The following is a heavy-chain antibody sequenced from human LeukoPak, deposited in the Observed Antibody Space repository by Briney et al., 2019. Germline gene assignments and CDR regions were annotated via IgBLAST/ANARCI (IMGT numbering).Heavy chain of an antibody. Sequence: GGSLRLSCAASGFTFSTYTMHWVRQAPGKGLEYVSAISSNGGSTYYANSVKGRFTISRDNSKNTLYLQMGSLRAEDMAVYYCARAAGQDYVWGSYRAFDYWGQGTLVTVSS. V-gene: IGHV3-64*01. CDR2: ISSNGGST. CDR1: GFTFSTYT. J-gene: IGHJ4*02. CDR3: ARAAGQDYVWGSYRAFDY. D-gene: IGHD3-16*02.